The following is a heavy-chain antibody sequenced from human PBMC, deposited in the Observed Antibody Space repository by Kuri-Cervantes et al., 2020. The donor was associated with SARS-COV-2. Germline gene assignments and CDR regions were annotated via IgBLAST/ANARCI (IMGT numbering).Heavy chain of an antibody. Sequence: GSLRLSCAVYAGSFSGYYWSWIRQPPGKGLEWIGEINHSGSTNYNPSLKSRVTISVDTSKNQFSLKLSSVTAADTAVYYCARRELNLDWYFDLRGRGTLVTVSS. CDR2: INHSGST. V-gene: IGHV4-34*01. J-gene: IGHJ2*01. CDR3: ARRELNLDWYFDL. D-gene: IGHD1-26*01. CDR1: AGSFSGYY.